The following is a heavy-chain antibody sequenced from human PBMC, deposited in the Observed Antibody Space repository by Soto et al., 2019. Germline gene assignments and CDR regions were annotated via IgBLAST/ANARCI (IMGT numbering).Heavy chain of an antibody. CDR2: TYYRSKWYN. CDR3: ARYLAGAGRVLDYYYGMDV. D-gene: IGHD6-19*01. Sequence: SQTLSLTCAISGDSVSSNSAAWNWIRQSPSRGLEWLGRTYYRSKWYNDYAVSVKSRITINPDTSKNQFSLQLNSVTPEDTAVYYCARYLAGAGRVLDYYYGMDVWGQGTTVTVSS. J-gene: IGHJ6*02. CDR1: GDSVSSNSAA. V-gene: IGHV6-1*01.